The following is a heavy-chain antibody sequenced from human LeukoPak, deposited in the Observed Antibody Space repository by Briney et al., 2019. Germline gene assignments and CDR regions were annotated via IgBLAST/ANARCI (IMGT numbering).Heavy chain of an antibody. Sequence: EASVKVSCKASGYTFTSYAMHWVRQAPGQRLEWMGWINAGNGNTKYSQKFQGRVTITRDTSASTAYMELSSLRSEDTAVYYCARDEPHCSSTSCYTEYYYYYGMDVWGQGTTVTVSS. D-gene: IGHD2-2*02. CDR3: ARDEPHCSSTSCYTEYYYYYGMDV. CDR2: INAGNGNT. CDR1: GYTFTSYA. J-gene: IGHJ6*02. V-gene: IGHV1-3*01.